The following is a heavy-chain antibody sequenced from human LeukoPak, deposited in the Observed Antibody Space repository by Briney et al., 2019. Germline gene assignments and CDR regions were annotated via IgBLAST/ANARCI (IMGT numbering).Heavy chain of an antibody. J-gene: IGHJ4*02. V-gene: IGHV1-2*02. D-gene: IGHD3-10*01. CDR1: GYTFTGYY. CDR3: ARDSDSFGSVHFDY. Sequence: ASVKVSCKASGYTFTGYYMHWVRQAPGQGLEWMGWINPNSGGTNYAQKFQGRVTMTRDTSISTAYMELSSLRSEDTAVYYCARDSDSFGSVHFDYWGQGTLVTVSS. CDR2: INPNSGGT.